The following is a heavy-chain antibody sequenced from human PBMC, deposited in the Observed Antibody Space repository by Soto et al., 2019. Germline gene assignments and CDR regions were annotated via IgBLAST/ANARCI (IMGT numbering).Heavy chain of an antibody. V-gene: IGHV1-18*01. Sequence: ASVKVSCKASGYTFTSYGISWVRQAPGQGLEWMGWISAYNGNTNYAQKLQGRVTMTTDTSTSTAYMELRGLRSDDTAVYYCARVVAAAGEGWFDPWGQGTLVTVSS. J-gene: IGHJ5*02. D-gene: IGHD6-13*01. CDR1: GYTFTSYG. CDR2: ISAYNGNT. CDR3: ARVVAAAGEGWFDP.